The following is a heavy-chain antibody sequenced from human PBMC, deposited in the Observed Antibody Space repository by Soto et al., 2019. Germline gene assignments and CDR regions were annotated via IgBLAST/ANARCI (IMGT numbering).Heavy chain of an antibody. CDR2: IIPIFGTA. CDR1: GYTFTNFG. CDR3: ARGVYGDYFGY. V-gene: IGHV1-69*13. Sequence: SVKVSCKASGYTFTNFGVTWVRQAPGQGLEWMGGIIPIFGTANYAQKFQGRVTITADESTSTAYMELSSLRSEDTAVYYCARGVYGDYFGYWGQGTLVTVSS. J-gene: IGHJ4*02. D-gene: IGHD4-17*01.